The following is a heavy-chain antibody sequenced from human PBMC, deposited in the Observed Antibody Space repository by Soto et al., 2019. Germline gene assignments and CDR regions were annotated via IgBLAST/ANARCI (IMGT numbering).Heavy chain of an antibody. Sequence: SQTLSLTCAISGDSVSSNSGAWNWIRQSPSRGLEWLGRTYYRSKWYNDYAVSVRSRITIKPDTSKNQFSLQLNSVTPEDTAVYYCAREAEAGTFAFDIWGQATMVTVSS. D-gene: IGHD6-13*01. CDR2: TYYRSKWYN. CDR1: GDSVSSNSGA. J-gene: IGHJ3*02. CDR3: AREAEAGTFAFDI. V-gene: IGHV6-1*01.